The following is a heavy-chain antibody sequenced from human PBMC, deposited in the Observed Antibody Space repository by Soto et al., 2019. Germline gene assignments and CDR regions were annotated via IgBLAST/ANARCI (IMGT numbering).Heavy chain of an antibody. CDR2: INSSGRT. CDR1: GDSISSSDSY. CDR3: ARFSTLGKDYGVDV. V-gene: IGHV4-30-4*01. J-gene: IGHJ6*02. Sequence: QVQLQESGPGLVKPSQTLSLTCSVSGDSISSSDSYWSLLRQAPGKGLEWIGYINSSGRTYYKPSLTSRVCTPIDTSTKQFSRRLTSVTGAHTAVYFCARFSTLGKDYGVDVWGQGTTVTVSS. D-gene: IGHD2-2*01.